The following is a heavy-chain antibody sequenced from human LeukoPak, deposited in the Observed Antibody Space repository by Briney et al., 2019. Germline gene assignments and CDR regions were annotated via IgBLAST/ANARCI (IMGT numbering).Heavy chain of an antibody. Sequence: QPGRSLRLSCAASGFTFDDYAMHWVRQAPGKGLEWVSGISWNSGSIGYADSVKGRFTISRDNGKNSLYLQMNSLRAEDTALYYCAKDYGLREYYFDYWGQGTLVTVSS. CDR2: ISWNSGSI. CDR3: AKDYGLREYYFDY. J-gene: IGHJ4*02. CDR1: GFTFDDYA. V-gene: IGHV3-9*01. D-gene: IGHD4-17*01.